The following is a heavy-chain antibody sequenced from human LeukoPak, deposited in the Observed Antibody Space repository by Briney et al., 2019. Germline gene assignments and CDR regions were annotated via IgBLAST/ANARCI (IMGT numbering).Heavy chain of an antibody. J-gene: IGHJ4*02. CDR1: GYSFSGYY. CDR3: ARWGGHCTSGLCYYFDC. CDR2: INPHSGDT. Sequence: ASVKVSCKASGYSFSGYYMHWLRQAPGQGLEWMGWINPHSGDTDYAQKFQGRVTMTRDTSISTACMELSRLRSDDTAVYYCARWGGHCTSGLCYYFDCWGQGTLVTVSS. V-gene: IGHV1-2*02. D-gene: IGHD2-8*01.